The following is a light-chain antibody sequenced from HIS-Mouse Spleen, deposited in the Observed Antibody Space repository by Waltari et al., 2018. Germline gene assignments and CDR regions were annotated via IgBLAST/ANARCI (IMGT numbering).Light chain of an antibody. J-gene: IGLJ7*01. V-gene: IGLV4-69*01. CDR2: LNSDGSH. CDR1: SGHSSYA. CDR3: QTWGTGIAV. Sequence: QLVLTQSPSASAPLGASVKLTCTLSSGHSSYAIAWHQQQTEKGPRYLMKLNSDGSHSKGDGIPDRFSGSSSGAERYLTISSLQSEDEADYYCQTWGTGIAVFGGGTQLTVL.